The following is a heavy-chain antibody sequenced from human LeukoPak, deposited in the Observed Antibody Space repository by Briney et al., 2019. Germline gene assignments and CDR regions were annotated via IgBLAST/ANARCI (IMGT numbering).Heavy chain of an antibody. D-gene: IGHD1-26*01. CDR3: ARSYSGSSLNWFDP. J-gene: IGHJ5*02. CDR2: ISSSGSTM. V-gene: IGHV3-48*04. CDR1: GFTFSSYS. Sequence: GGSLRLSCAASGFTFSSYSMNWVRQAPGKGLEWVSYISSSGSTMYYADSVKGRFTISRDNAKNSLYLQMNSLRAEDTAVYYCARSYSGSSLNWFDPWGQGTLVTVSS.